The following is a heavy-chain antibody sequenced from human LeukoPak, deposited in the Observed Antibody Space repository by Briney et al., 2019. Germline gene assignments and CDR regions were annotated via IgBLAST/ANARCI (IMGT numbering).Heavy chain of an antibody. D-gene: IGHD6-13*01. J-gene: IGHJ4*02. CDR2: IIPIFGTA. CDR3: AGHRRYSSSWYSYFDY. V-gene: IGHV1-69*05. CDR1: GGTFSSYA. Sequence: SVKVSCKASGGTFSSYAISWVRQAPGQGLEWMGGIIPIFGTANYAQKFQGRVTITTDESTSTAYMELSSLRSEDTAVYYCAGHRRYSSSWYSYFDYWGQGTLVTVSS.